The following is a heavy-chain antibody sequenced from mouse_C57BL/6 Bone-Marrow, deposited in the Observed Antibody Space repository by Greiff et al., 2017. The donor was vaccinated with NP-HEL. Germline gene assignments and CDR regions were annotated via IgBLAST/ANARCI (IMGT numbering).Heavy chain of an antibody. D-gene: IGHD1-1*01. J-gene: IGHJ4*01. Sequence: EVKLQESGGGLVQPGGSMKLSCAASGFTFSDAWMDWVHQSPEKGLEWVAEIRNKANNHATYYAESVKGRFTISRDDSKSSVSLQMNSLRAEDTGIYYCTLYGSSRYAMDYWGQGTSVTVSS. CDR2: IRNKANNHAT. CDR3: TLYGSSRYAMDY. V-gene: IGHV6-6*01. CDR1: GFTFSDAW.